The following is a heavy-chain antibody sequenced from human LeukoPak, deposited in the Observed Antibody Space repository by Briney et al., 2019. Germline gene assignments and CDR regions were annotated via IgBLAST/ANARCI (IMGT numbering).Heavy chain of an antibody. CDR1: GFTFSSYA. CDR2: ISTTSSYI. V-gene: IGHV3-21*01. D-gene: IGHD5-18*01. CDR3: ARDWEQLWNTFSLGY. J-gene: IGHJ4*02. Sequence: GGSLRLSCAASGFTFSSYAMHWVRQAPGKGLEWVSSISTTSSYIYYADSVKGRFTISRDNAKNSLFLQMNSLRAEDTAVYYCARDWEQLWNTFSLGYWGQGTLVTVSS.